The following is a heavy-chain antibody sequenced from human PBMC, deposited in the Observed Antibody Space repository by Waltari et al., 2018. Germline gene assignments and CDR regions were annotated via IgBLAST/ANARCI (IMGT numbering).Heavy chain of an antibody. Sequence: QVQLVQSGAEVKKPGASVKVSCKASGNTSTSYETNWGRQATGQGLEWMGWMNPNSGNTGYAQKFQGRVTITRNTSISTAYMELSSLRSEDTAVYYCARGHSRGHFDYWGQGTLVTVSS. CDR2: MNPNSGNT. V-gene: IGHV1-8*03. J-gene: IGHJ4*02. CDR1: GNTSTSYE. CDR3: ARGHSRGHFDY. D-gene: IGHD3-10*01.